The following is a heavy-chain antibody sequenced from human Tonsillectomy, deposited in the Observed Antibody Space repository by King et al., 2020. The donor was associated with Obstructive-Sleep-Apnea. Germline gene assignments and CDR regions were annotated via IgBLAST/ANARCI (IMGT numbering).Heavy chain of an antibody. J-gene: IGHJ4*02. D-gene: IGHD3-22*01. V-gene: IGHV4-34*01. CDR2: INHSGST. Sequence: VQLQQWGAGLLKPSETLSLTCAVYGGSFSGYYWSWIRQPPGKGLEWIGEINHSGSTNYNPSLKSRVTISVDTSKNQFSLKLSSVTAADTAVYYCARVRRGITMIVVGRVFDYWGQGTLVTVSS. CDR3: ARVRRGITMIVVGRVFDY. CDR1: GGSFSGYY.